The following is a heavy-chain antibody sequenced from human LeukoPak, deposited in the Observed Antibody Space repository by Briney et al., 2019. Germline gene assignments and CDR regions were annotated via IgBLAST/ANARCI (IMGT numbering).Heavy chain of an antibody. J-gene: IGHJ5*02. CDR1: GFTFSGSA. Sequence: GGSLRLSCAASGFTFSGSAMHWVRQAPGKGLEWVGRIRSEANSYATAYAASVKGRFTISRDDSKNTTYLQMNSLETEDTAMYFCTRPSFDPWGQGTLVAVSS. V-gene: IGHV3-73*01. CDR3: TRPSFDP. CDR2: IRSEANSYAT.